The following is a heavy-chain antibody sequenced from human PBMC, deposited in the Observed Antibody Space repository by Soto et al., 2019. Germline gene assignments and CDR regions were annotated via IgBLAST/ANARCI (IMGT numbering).Heavy chain of an antibody. CDR1: RYTFTSYD. D-gene: IGHD6-6*01. CDR3: AREGYSSSGMDV. V-gene: IGHV1-8*01. CDR2: MNPNSGNT. Sequence: QVQLVQSGAEAKKPGASVKVSCKAYRYTFTSYDINWVRQATGQGLEWMGWMNPNSGNTGYAQKFQGRVTMTRNTSISTAYMELSSLRSEDTAVYYCAREGYSSSGMDVWGQGTTVTVSS. J-gene: IGHJ6*02.